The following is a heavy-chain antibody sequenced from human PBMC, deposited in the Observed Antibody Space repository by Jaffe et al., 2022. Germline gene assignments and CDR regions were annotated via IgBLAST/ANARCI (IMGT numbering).Heavy chain of an antibody. CDR3: ARAGPGVVSVYFDY. J-gene: IGHJ4*02. CDR1: GGSISSGSYY. D-gene: IGHD2-15*01. Sequence: QVQLQESGPGLVKPSQTLSLTCTVSGGSISSGSYYWSWIRQPAGKGLEWIGRIYTSGSTNYNPSLKSRVTISVDTSKNQFSLKLSSVTAADTAVYYCARAGPGVVSVYFDYWGQGTLVTVSS. CDR2: IYTSGST. V-gene: IGHV4-61*02.